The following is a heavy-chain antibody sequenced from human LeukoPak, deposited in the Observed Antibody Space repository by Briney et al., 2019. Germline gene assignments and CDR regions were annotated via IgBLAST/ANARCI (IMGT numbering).Heavy chain of an antibody. Sequence: PGGSLRLSCAASGFTFSSYWMSWVRQAPGKGLEWVANIKQDGSEKYYVDSVKGRFTISRDNAKSSLYLQMNSLRAEDTAVYYCARGMPRVNTVKSKYYYYYYMDVWGKGTTVTVSS. V-gene: IGHV3-7*01. CDR1: GFTFSSYW. CDR2: IKQDGSEK. J-gene: IGHJ6*03. D-gene: IGHD4-11*01. CDR3: ARGMPRVNTVKSKYYYYYYMDV.